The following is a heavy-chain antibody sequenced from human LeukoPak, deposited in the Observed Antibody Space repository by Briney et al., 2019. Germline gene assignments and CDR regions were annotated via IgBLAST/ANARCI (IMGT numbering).Heavy chain of an antibody. CDR1: GYTFTSYD. D-gene: IGHD3-3*01. CDR3: ATEGISGGDFWSGFYSYYFYGMDV. Sequence: ASVTLSCTASGYTFTSYDINWVRQATGQGIEWMGLMNPNSGNTGYAQKFQGSVTMTRNTTVRTAYMELSSMSSEDTAVYYCATEGISGGDFWSGFYSYYFYGMDVWGQGTTVSVSS. J-gene: IGHJ6*01. V-gene: IGHV1-8*01. CDR2: MNPNSGNT.